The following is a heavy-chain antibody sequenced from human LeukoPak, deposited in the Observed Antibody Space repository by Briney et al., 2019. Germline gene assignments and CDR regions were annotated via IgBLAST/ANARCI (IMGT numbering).Heavy chain of an antibody. V-gene: IGHV4-39*01. CDR1: GGSISSSSYY. J-gene: IGHJ6*03. CDR3: ARVKGYYYMDV. Sequence: SETLSLTCTVSGGSISSSSYYWGWIRQPPGKGLEWIGSIYYSGSTYYNPSLKSRVTISVDTSKNQFSLKLISVTAADTAVYYCARVKGYYYMDVWGKGTTVTVSS. CDR2: IYYSGST.